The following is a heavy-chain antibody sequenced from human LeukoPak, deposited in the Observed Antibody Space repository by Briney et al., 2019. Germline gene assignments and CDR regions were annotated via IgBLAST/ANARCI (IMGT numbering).Heavy chain of an antibody. Sequence: SVKVSCKASGGTFSSYAISWVRQAPGQGLEWMGRIIPIFGTANYAQKFQGRVTITTDESTSTAYMELSSLRSEDTAAYYCARALTTVTNGDAFDIWGQGTMVTVSS. CDR1: GGTFSSYA. CDR3: ARALTTVTNGDAFDI. CDR2: IIPIFGTA. D-gene: IGHD4-11*01. J-gene: IGHJ3*02. V-gene: IGHV1-69*05.